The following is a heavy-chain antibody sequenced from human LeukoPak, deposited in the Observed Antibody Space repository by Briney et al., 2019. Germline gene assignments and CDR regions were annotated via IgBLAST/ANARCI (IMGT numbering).Heavy chain of an antibody. J-gene: IGHJ4*02. V-gene: IGHV3-7*01. CDR1: GFTFSSYW. CDR3: AREGPRGNSQFDY. CDR2: IKQDGSEK. Sequence: GGSLRLSCAASGFTFSSYWMSWVRQAPGKGLEWVANIKQDGSEKYYVDSVKGRFTISRDNAKNSLYFQMNSLRAEDTAVYYCAREGPRGNSQFDYWGQGTLVTVSS. D-gene: IGHD2/OR15-2a*01.